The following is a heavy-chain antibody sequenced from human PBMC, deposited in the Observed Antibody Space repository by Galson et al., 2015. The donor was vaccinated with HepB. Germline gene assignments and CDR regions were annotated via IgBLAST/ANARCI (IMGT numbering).Heavy chain of an antibody. D-gene: IGHD3-22*01. Sequence: QSGAEVKKPGESLKISCQSSGYTFTNYWIGWVRQMPGKGLEWMGVIYPGDSDAKYSPSFQGQVTISADKSISTAYLQWSSLKASDTAMYYCARILKNYYDSAGYLDYWGQGTLVTVSS. CDR2: IYPGDSDA. V-gene: IGHV5-51*01. CDR1: GYTFTNYW. J-gene: IGHJ4*02. CDR3: ARILKNYYDSAGYLDY.